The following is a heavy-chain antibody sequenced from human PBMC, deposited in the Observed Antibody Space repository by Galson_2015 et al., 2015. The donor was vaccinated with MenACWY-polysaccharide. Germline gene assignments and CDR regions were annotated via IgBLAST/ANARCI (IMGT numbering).Heavy chain of an antibody. CDR3: APRAGHCSGGTCYGVEY. J-gene: IGHJ4*02. CDR2: VWYDGSNK. D-gene: IGHD2-15*01. V-gene: IGHV3-30*02. CDR1: GFTFSNYG. Sequence: LRLSCAASGFTFSNYGMHWVRQAPGKGLEWVAFVWYDGSNKYYADSVKGRFTISRDNSKNTLYLQMSSLRAEDTAVYYCAPRAGHCSGGTCYGVEYWGQGTLVTVSS.